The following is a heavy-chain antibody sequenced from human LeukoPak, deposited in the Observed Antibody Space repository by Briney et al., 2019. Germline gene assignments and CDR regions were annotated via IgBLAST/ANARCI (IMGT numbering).Heavy chain of an antibody. Sequence: SETLSLTCALYGGSYSGYYWSWIRQPPGKGLEWIGEINHSGSTNYNPSLKSRVTISVDTSKNQFSLKLSSVTAADTAVYYCARASRSYRYWGQGTLVTVSS. CDR2: INHSGST. CDR3: ARASRSYRY. CDR1: GGSYSGYY. V-gene: IGHV4-34*01. J-gene: IGHJ4*02. D-gene: IGHD1-26*01.